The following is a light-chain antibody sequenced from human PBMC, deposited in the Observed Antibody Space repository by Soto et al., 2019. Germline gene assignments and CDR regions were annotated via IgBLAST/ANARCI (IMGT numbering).Light chain of an antibody. V-gene: IGKV3-11*01. CDR3: QQRSNWPRGLT. CDR1: QSVSSY. CDR2: DAS. Sequence: EIVLTQSPATLSLSPGERATLSCRASQSVSSYLAWYQQKPGQAPRLLIYDASNRATGIPARFSGSGSGTDVTITISSLAPENFAVYNCQQRSNWPRGLTFSGGTKVEIK. J-gene: IGKJ4*01.